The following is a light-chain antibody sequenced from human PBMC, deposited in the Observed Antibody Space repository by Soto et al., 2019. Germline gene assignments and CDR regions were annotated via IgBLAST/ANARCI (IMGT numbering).Light chain of an antibody. CDR2: AAS. Sequence: DIQMTQSPSSLSASVGDRVTITCQASQDISNYLNWYQQKPGKAPKLLIYAASTLQSGVPSRFSGSGSGTEFTLTISSLQPEDFATYYCQQLNSYPPLTFGGGTKVEIK. V-gene: IGKV1-9*01. CDR3: QQLNSYPPLT. J-gene: IGKJ4*01. CDR1: QDISNY.